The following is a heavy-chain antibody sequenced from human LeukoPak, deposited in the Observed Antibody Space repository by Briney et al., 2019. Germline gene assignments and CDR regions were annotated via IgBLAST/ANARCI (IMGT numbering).Heavy chain of an antibody. CDR2: IIPNLGTT. CDR3: ATTNDGGGYQWGDFFDF. CDR1: GGTPNSHA. V-gene: IGHV1-69*04. J-gene: IGHJ4*02. Sequence: GASVKVSCKASGGTPNSHAISWVRQAPGQGLEWMGRIIPNLGTTNRAQNFQDRVTLTADKSTNTAYMELTSLTSDDTAVYYCATTNDGGGYQWGDFFDFWGQGPLVTVSS. D-gene: IGHD3-22*01.